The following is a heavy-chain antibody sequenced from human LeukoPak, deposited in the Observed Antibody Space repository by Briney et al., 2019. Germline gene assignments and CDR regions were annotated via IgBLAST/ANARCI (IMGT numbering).Heavy chain of an antibody. D-gene: IGHD1-26*01. V-gene: IGHV4-4*02. CDR1: GGSISSSNW. Sequence: PSGTLSLTCAVSGGSISSSNWWSWVRQPPGKGLEWIGEIYHSGSTNYNPSLKSRVTISVDKSKNQFSLKLSSVTAADTAVYYCARVGATLLNWFDPWGQGTLVTVSS. CDR3: ARVGATLLNWFDP. CDR2: IYHSGST. J-gene: IGHJ5*02.